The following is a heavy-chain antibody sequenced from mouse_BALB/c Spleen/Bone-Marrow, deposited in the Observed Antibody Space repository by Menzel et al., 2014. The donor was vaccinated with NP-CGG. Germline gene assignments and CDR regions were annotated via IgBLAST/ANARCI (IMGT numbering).Heavy chain of an antibody. CDR3: AREDGYYGMDY. Sequence: VQLQQSGPELVKPGASVKMSCKASGYTFTSYVLHWVKQKPGQCLEWIGYINPYNDGTKSNEKFKGKATLTSDKSSSTAYMELSSLTSEDSAVYYCAREDGYYGMDYWGQGTSVTVSS. D-gene: IGHD2-3*01. CDR1: GYTFTSYV. J-gene: IGHJ4*01. CDR2: INPYNDGT. V-gene: IGHV1-14*01.